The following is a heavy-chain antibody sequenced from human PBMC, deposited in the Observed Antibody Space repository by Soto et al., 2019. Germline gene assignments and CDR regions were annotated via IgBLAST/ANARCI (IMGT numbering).Heavy chain of an antibody. J-gene: IGHJ4*02. CDR3: AKEADISGYHPDY. CDR2: ISGSGGGT. D-gene: IGHD3-22*01. V-gene: IGHV3-23*01. CDR1: GLTFSSYS. Sequence: GGSLRLSCAASGLTFSSYSMSWARQAPGKGLEWVSVISGSGGGTHYADSVKGRSTISRDNSKNTLYLQVNSLRAEDTAVYYCAKEADISGYHPDYWGQGTQVTVSS.